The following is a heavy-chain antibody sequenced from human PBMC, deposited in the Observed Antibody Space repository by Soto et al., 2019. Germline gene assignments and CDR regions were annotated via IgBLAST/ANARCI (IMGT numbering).Heavy chain of an antibody. Sequence: GASVKVSCKASGYTFTSYGLNWVRQAPGQGLEWMGWITAYNDNTNYAQKVQGRAILTIDTSTTPGYMELRSLRSDDTAVYYCARGQIQSDFDYWGQGTLVTVSS. V-gene: IGHV1-18*04. J-gene: IGHJ4*02. D-gene: IGHD3-3*01. CDR1: GYTFTSYG. CDR2: ITAYNDNT. CDR3: ARGQIQSDFDY.